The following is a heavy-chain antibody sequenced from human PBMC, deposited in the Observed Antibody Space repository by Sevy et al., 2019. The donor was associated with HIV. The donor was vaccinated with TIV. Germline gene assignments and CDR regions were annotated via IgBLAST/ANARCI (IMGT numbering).Heavy chain of an antibody. J-gene: IGHJ6*03. CDR1: GGSFSGYY. Sequence: SETLSLTCAVYGGSFSGYYWSWIRQPPGKGLEWIGEINHSGSTNYNPSLKSRVTISVDTSKNQFSLKLSSVTAADTAVYYCARGGYDYYYYYMDVWGKGTTVTVSS. V-gene: IGHV4-34*01. D-gene: IGHD2-2*01. CDR2: INHSGST. CDR3: ARGGYDYYYYYMDV.